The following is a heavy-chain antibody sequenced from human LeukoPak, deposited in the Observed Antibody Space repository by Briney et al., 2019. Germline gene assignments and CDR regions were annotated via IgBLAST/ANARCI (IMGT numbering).Heavy chain of an antibody. V-gene: IGHV1-69*04. CDR3: ARERGSGYEFDY. J-gene: IGHJ4*02. D-gene: IGHD5-12*01. CDR1: GGTFSSYA. CDR2: IIPILGIA. Sequence: ASVKVSCKASGGTFSSYAISWVRQAPGQGLEWMGRIIPILGIANYAQKFQGRVTITTDESTSTAYMELSSLRSEDTAVYYCARERGSGYEFDYWGQGTLVTVSS.